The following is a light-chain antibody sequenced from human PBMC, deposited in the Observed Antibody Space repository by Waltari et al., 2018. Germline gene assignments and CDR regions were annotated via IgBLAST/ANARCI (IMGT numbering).Light chain of an antibody. J-gene: IGKJ2*01. CDR2: DAS. CDR3: QQRSNWPLHT. Sequence: EIVLTQSPATLSLSPGERATPSCRASQSVSSYLAWYQPRPGQAPRLLIYDASNRATGIPARFSGSGSGTDFTLTISTLEPEDFAVYYCQQRSNWPLHTFGQGTKLEIK. V-gene: IGKV3-11*01. CDR1: QSVSSY.